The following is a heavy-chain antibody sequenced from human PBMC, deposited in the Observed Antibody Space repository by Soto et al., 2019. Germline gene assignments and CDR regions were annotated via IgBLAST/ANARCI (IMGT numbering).Heavy chain of an antibody. CDR3: ARLYCSSSTCDSWFDP. D-gene: IGHD2-2*01. Sequence: GESLETSCTGFEYTYTTFWISCVRQMRGRGLEWMGRIDPRDAYTSYSPSFQGHVTISVDKSINTAYLQWGSLKPSDTDMYYCARLYCSSSTCDSWFDPWGHGTLVTVSS. J-gene: IGHJ5*02. V-gene: IGHV5-10-1*01. CDR2: IDPRDAYT. CDR1: EYTYTTFW.